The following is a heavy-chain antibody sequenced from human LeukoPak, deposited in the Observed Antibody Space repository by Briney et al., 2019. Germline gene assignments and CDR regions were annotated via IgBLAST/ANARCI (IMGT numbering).Heavy chain of an antibody. Sequence: SETLSLTCTVSGGSISRSSYYWGWIRQLPGKGLEWIGHIYYSGSTDYNPSLKSRVTISVDTSKNQFSLKLSSVTAADTAVYYCARVAAKTVDYWGQGTLVTVSS. J-gene: IGHJ4*02. CDR1: GGSISRSSYY. V-gene: IGHV4-39*07. CDR2: IYYSGST. D-gene: IGHD2-15*01. CDR3: ARVAAKTVDY.